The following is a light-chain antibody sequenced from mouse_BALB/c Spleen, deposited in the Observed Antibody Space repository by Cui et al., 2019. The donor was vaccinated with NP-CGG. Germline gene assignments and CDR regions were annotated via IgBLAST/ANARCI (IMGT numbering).Light chain of an antibody. CDR3: ALWYSNHWV. CDR1: TGAVTTSNY. V-gene: IGLV1*01. CDR2: GTN. J-gene: IGLJ1*01. Sequence: QAVVTQESALTTSPGETVTITCRSSTGAVTTSNYANGVQEKPDHLFTGLIGGTNNRAPGVPARFSGSLIGDKAALTITGAQTEDEAIYFCALWYSNHWVFGGGTKLTVL.